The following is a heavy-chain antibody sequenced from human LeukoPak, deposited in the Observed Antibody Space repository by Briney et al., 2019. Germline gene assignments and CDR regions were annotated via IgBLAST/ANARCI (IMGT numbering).Heavy chain of an antibody. V-gene: IGHV3-48*01. D-gene: IGHD6-6*01. J-gene: IGHJ4*02. CDR1: GFTFSSYS. CDR2: ISSSSSTI. CDR3: ARDIIAARRGSDY. Sequence: GGSLRLSCAASGFTFSSYSMNWVRQAPGKGLEWVSYISSSSSTIYYADSVKGRFTISRDNAKNSLYLQMNSLRAEDTAVYYCARDIIAARRGSDYWGQGTLVTVSS.